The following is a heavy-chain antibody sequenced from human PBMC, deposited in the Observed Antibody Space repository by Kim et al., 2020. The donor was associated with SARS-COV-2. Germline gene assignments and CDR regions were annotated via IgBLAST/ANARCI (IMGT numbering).Heavy chain of an antibody. D-gene: IGHD3-22*01. Sequence: ASVKVSCKASGYTFTSYAMHWVRQAPGQRLEWMGWINAGNGNTKYSQKFQGRVTITRDTSASTAYMEPSSLRSEDTAVYYCARDRDGGYYPNPYYYYYYGMDVWGQGTTVTVSS. CDR3: ARDRDGGYYPNPYYYYYYGMDV. CDR2: INAGNGNT. CDR1: GYTFTSYA. J-gene: IGHJ6*02. V-gene: IGHV1-3*01.